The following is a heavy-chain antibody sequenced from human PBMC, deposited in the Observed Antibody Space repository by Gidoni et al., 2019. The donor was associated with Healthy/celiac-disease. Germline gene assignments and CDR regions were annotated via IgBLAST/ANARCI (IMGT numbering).Heavy chain of an antibody. CDR3: ASSVSYCSSTSCYLFDY. CDR2: IGYDGSNN. Sequence: CGRPVVRQAPGKGLGCVAVIGYDGSNNYYADSVKRRFTISSDNSKTTLYVQMNSLRAEDTAVYYCASSVSYCSSTSCYLFDYWGQVTLVTVSS. J-gene: IGHJ4*02. CDR1: CG. D-gene: IGHD2-2*01. V-gene: IGHV3-33*01.